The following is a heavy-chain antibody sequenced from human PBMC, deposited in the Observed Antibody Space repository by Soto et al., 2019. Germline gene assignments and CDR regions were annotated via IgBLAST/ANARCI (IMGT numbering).Heavy chain of an antibody. CDR2: IRPDGSNR. Sequence: EVQLMESGGGLVQPGGSLRLSCAASGFTFSTYWMNWVRQTPGKGLMWVSRIRPDGSNRGYADSVEGRFTVSRDNANNTLYLQRHSLRAEDTAMYYCESWGNIVPVSPTHFDHLGVGTLVTVSS. D-gene: IGHD3-16*01. CDR3: ESWGNIVPVSPTHFDH. V-gene: IGHV3-74*01. CDR1: GFTFSTYW. J-gene: IGHJ4*02.